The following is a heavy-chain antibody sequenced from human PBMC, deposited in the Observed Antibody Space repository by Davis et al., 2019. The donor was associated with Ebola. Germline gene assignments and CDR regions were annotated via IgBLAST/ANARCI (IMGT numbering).Heavy chain of an antibody. CDR1: GFTFSGSS. CDR3: ARGRDYALDI. Sequence: PGGSLRLSCAASGFTFSGSSMNWVRQAPGKGLEWISHISGGTGAMEYADSVQGRFTISRDNAKNSLYLQMNSFRDDDTAVYYCARGRDYALDIWGQGTMITVSS. V-gene: IGHV3-48*02. CDR2: ISGGTGAM. J-gene: IGHJ3*02. D-gene: IGHD2-21*02.